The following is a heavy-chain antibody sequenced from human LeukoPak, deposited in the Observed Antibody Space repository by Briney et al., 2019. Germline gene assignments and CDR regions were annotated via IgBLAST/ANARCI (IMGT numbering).Heavy chain of an antibody. J-gene: IGHJ4*02. Sequence: GGSLRPSCTASGFTFSDFWMHWVRRAPGKGLVWVSRIRGDGNDANYADSVKGRFTISRDNAQNTLYLQMNSLRADDTAVYYCASDRVLGSGSLDNWGQGVLVTVSS. D-gene: IGHD3-10*01. CDR2: IRGDGNDA. CDR3: ASDRVLGSGSLDN. CDR1: GFTFSDFW. V-gene: IGHV3-74*01.